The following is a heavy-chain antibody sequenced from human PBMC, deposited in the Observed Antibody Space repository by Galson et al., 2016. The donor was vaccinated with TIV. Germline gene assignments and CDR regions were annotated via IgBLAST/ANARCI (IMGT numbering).Heavy chain of an antibody. CDR3: ARVRLTCGGSCSYAFDV. CDR2: INHYSGGT. CDR1: GYTFTDYY. D-gene: IGHD2-15*01. V-gene: IGHV1-2*02. Sequence: SVKVSCKAFGYTFTDYYMHWVRQSPRQGLEWVGWINHYSGGTNYAQKFQGRVTMTRDTSARTSYLDLSRLGSDDTAVYFCARVRLTCGGSCSYAFDVWGQGTMVTVSS. J-gene: IGHJ3*01.